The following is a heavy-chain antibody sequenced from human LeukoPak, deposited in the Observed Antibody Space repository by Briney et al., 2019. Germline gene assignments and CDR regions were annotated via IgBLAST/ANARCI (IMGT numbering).Heavy chain of an antibody. Sequence: GGSLRLSCAASGFTFSIYAMSWVRQAPGKGLEWVSAISGSGGSTYYADSVKGRFTISRDNSKNTLYLQMNRLRAEDTAVYYCAKTRSDTAMGLGFDYWGQGTLVTVSS. CDR3: AKTRSDTAMGLGFDY. CDR2: ISGSGGST. J-gene: IGHJ4*02. V-gene: IGHV3-23*01. CDR1: GFTFSIYA. D-gene: IGHD5-18*01.